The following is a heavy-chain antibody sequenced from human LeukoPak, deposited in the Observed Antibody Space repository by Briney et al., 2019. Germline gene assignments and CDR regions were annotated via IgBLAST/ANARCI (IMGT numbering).Heavy chain of an antibody. CDR2: IGGIDVAA. V-gene: IGHV3-23*01. D-gene: IGHD3-3*01. Sequence: PGGSLRLSCAASGFNFGVYAMTWVRQAPAQGLEWVSTIGGIDVAAHYADSVKGRFTISRDNSKNTLYLQMNSLRAEDTAVYYCARDKERSGYYYYYYGMDVWGQGTTVTVSS. J-gene: IGHJ6*02. CDR1: GFNFGVYA. CDR3: ARDKERSGYYYYYYGMDV.